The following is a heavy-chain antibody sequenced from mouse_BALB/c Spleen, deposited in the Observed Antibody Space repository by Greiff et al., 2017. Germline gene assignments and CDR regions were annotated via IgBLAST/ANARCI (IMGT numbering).Heavy chain of an antibody. Sequence: EVKVVESGGGLVKPGGSLKLSCAASGFTFSSYAMSWVRQTPEKRLEWVATISSGGSYTYYPDSVKGRFTISRDNAKNTLYLQMSSLRSEDTAMYYCARRRHFDYWGQGTTLTVSS. V-gene: IGHV5-9-3*01. CDR2: ISSGGSYT. CDR1: GFTFSSYA. J-gene: IGHJ2*01. CDR3: ARRRHFDY.